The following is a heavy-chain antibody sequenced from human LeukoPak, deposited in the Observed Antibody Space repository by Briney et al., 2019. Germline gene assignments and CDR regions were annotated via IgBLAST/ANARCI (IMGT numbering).Heavy chain of an antibody. CDR1: GFTFSGYS. CDR3: ARAPIQGSLPLYYYYYMDV. Sequence: PGGSLRLSCAASGFTFSGYSMNWVRQAPGKGLEWVSYISSSSSTIYYADSVKGRFTISRDNTKNSLYLQMNSLRAEDTAVYYCARAPIQGSLPLYYYYYMDVWGKGTTVTVSS. D-gene: IGHD6-13*01. V-gene: IGHV3-48*04. J-gene: IGHJ6*03. CDR2: ISSSSSTI.